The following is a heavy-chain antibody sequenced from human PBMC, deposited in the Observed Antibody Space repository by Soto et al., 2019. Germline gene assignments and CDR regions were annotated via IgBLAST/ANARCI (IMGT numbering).Heavy chain of an antibody. CDR2: INSDGSST. D-gene: IGHD3-22*01. CDR1: GFTFSSYW. Sequence: GGSLRLSCAASGFTFSSYWMHWVRQAPGKGLVWVSRINSDGSSTSYADSVKGRFTISRDNAKNTLYLQMNSLRAEDTAVYYCARDCGDYYDSSGYSYWGQGTLVTVSS. V-gene: IGHV3-74*01. CDR3: ARDCGDYYDSSGYSY. J-gene: IGHJ4*02.